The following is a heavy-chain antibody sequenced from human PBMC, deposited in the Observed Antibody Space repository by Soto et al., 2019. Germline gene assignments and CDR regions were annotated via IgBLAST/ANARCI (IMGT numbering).Heavy chain of an antibody. CDR1: GFTVSGKKY. J-gene: IGHJ3*02. D-gene: IGHD6-13*01. Sequence: GGSLRLSCAASGFTVSGKKYVAWVRQPPGKGLEWVSALYDVDGTYYADSVKGRFTTSSDSSRTIVYLQIHSLRPDDTAVYFCASWQLQEHAYDIWGQGTTVTVSS. CDR2: LYDVDGT. V-gene: IGHV3-53*01. CDR3: ASWQLQEHAYDI.